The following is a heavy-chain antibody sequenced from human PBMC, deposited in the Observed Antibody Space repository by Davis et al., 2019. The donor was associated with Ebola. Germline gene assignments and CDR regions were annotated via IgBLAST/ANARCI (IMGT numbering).Heavy chain of an antibody. J-gene: IGHJ4*02. CDR2: IYYNGYT. D-gene: IGHD6-19*01. CDR3: AREAVAGTSGFDL. Sequence: MPSETLSLTCAVYGGSFSGYYWSWIRQPPGKGLEWIGYIYYNGYTNYNPSLKSRVTISVDTSKNQFSLKLSSVTAADTAIYFCAREAVAGTSGFDLWGQGSPVTVSS. V-gene: IGHV4-59*01. CDR1: GGSFSGYY.